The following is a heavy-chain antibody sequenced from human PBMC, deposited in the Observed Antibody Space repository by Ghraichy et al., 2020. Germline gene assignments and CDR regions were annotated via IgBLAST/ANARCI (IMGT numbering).Heavy chain of an antibody. CDR2: INTKTGNP. J-gene: IGHJ4*02. CDR3: ARDQGGNYDFWTGTYSL. V-gene: IGHV7-4-1*02. D-gene: IGHD3-3*01. CDR1: GYTFTTYT. Sequence: ASVKVSCKASGYTFTTYTLNWVRQGPGQGLEWMGWINTKTGNPTYAQGFAGRFVFSLDTAVSTAYLQISRLRAEDTAVYYCARDQGGNYDFWTGTYSLWGQGTLVTVSS.